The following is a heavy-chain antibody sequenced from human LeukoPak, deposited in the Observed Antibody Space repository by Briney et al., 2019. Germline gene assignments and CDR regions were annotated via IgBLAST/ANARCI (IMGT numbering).Heavy chain of an antibody. D-gene: IGHD6-13*01. V-gene: IGHV3-43D*03. J-gene: IGHJ6*02. CDR3: AKDIDPIAAAVYYYGMDV. CDR1: GFTFDDYA. CDR2: ISWDAGST. Sequence: GRSLRLSCAASGFTFDDYAMHWVRQTPGKGLEWVSLISWDAGSTNYADSVKGRFTISRDNSKKSLYLQMNSLRAEDTALYYCAKDIDPIAAAVYYYGMDVWGQGTTVTVSS.